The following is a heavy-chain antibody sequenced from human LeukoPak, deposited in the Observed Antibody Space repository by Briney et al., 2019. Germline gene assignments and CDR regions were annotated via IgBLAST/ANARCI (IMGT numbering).Heavy chain of an antibody. V-gene: IGHV3-23*01. CDR3: AKDQGTYYDILTGYYDTYYFDY. D-gene: IGHD3-9*01. CDR2: ISGSGGST. J-gene: IGHJ4*02. CDR1: GFTFSSYA. Sequence: GGSLRLSCAASGFTFSSYAMSWVRQAPGKGLKWVSAISGSGGSTYYADSVKGRFTISRDNSKNTLYLQMNSLRAEDTAVYYCAKDQGTYYDILTGYYDTYYFDYWGQGTLVTVSS.